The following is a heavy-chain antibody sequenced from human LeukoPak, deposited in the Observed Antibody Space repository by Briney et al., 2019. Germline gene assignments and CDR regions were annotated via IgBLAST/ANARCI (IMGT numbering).Heavy chain of an antibody. J-gene: IGHJ5*02. CDR3: AKTVSSSLVFWFDP. V-gene: IGHV3-23*01. D-gene: IGHD6-6*01. CDR1: GFTFSSYA. Sequence: PGGSLRLSCAPPGFTFSSYAMSWVRQAPGKGLEWVSAISGSGGSTYYADSVKGRFTISRDNSKNTLYLQMNSLRAEDTAVYYCAKTVSSSLVFWFDPWGQGTLVTVSS. CDR2: ISGSGGST.